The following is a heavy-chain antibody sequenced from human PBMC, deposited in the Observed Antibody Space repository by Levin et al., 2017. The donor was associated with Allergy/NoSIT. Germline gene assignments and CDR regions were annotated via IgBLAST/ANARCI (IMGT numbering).Heavy chain of an antibody. CDR1: GFTFSSYE. CDR3: ARQLGNFWSGYNYFDY. J-gene: IGHJ4*02. D-gene: IGHD3-3*01. CDR2: ISSTGSTI. V-gene: IGHV3-48*03. Sequence: GGSLRLSCAASGFTFSSYEMNWVRRAPGKGLDWVSYISSTGSTIYSADSVKGRFTISRDKAKNSLYLHMNSLRAEDTAVYYCARQLGNFWSGYNYFDYWGQGTLVTVSS.